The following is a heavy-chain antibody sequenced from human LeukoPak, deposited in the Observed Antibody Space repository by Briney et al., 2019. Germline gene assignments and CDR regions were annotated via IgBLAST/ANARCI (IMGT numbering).Heavy chain of an antibody. V-gene: IGHV3-30*18. J-gene: IGHJ3*02. Sequence: GGSLRLSCIASGFAFRNYGMRWVRQAPGKGLEWVAVISYDETRKYYVDSVKGRFTISRDNSKNTIYLQMNSLRPEDTAVYYCAKSGYSYGGVHSAFDIWGQGTMVTVSS. D-gene: IGHD5-18*01. CDR3: AKSGYSYGGVHSAFDI. CDR2: ISYDETRK. CDR1: GFAFRNYG.